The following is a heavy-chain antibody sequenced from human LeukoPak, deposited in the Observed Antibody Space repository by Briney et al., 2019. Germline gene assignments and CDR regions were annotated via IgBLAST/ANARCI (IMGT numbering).Heavy chain of an antibody. CDR1: EFSVGSNY. D-gene: IGHD3-22*01. CDR2: IYSGGST. V-gene: IGHV3-66*01. Sequence: PGGSLRLSCAASEFSVGSNYMTWVRQAPGKGLEWVSLIYSGGSTYYADSVKGRFTISRDNSKNTLYLQMNSLRAEDTAVYYCARGNSMIVVVPGIDYWGQGTLVTVSS. J-gene: IGHJ4*02. CDR3: ARGNSMIVVVPGIDY.